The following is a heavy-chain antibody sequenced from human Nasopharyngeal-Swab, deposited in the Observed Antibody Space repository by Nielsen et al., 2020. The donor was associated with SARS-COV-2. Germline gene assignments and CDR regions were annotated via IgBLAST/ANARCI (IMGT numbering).Heavy chain of an antibody. CDR2: ISSTGDYI. Sequence: GESLKISCVASGFTFSLYTMNWVRQTPEKGLEWVSAISSTGDYIYHAASVKGRFPISRDNAKNSLYLQMDNLRAEDTAVYYCARNTPAMFAYWGRGTLVTVSS. J-gene: IGHJ4*02. CDR1: GFTFSLYT. D-gene: IGHD2-2*02. CDR3: ARNTPAMFAY. V-gene: IGHV3-21*01.